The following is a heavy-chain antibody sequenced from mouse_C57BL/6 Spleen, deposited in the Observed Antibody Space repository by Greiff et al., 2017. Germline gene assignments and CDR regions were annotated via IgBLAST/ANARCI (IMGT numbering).Heavy chain of an antibody. CDR2: IYPGSGST. CDR3: ARKGGYGNYRSAMDD. D-gene: IGHD2-1*01. Sequence: QVQLQQPGAELVKPGASVKMSCKASGYTFTSYWITWVKQRPGQGLEWIGDIYPGSGSTNYNEKFKSKATLTVDTSSSTAYMQLSSLTSEDSAVYYCARKGGYGNYRSAMDDWGQGTSVTVSS. V-gene: IGHV1-55*01. J-gene: IGHJ4*01. CDR1: GYTFTSYW.